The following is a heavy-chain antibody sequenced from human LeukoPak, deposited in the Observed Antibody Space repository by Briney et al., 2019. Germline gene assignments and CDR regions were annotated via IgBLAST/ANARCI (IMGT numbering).Heavy chain of an antibody. CDR2: ISSSVSTI. V-gene: IGHV3-48*03. CDR1: GFTFSSYE. Sequence: GGSLTLSCAASGFTFSSYEMNWVRQAPGKGPEWVSYISSSVSTIYYADSVKGRFTISRDNAKNSLYLQMDSLRAEDTAVYYCARGNSGWYLYYFDYWGQGTLVTVSS. CDR3: ARGNSGWYLYYFDY. D-gene: IGHD6-19*01. J-gene: IGHJ4*02.